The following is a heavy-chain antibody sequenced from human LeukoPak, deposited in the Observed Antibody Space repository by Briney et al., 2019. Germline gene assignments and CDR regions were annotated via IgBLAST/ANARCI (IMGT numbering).Heavy chain of an antibody. J-gene: IGHJ4*02. CDR1: GYSISSGYY. V-gene: IGHV4-38-2*02. Sequence: SGTLSLTCAVSGYSISSGYYWDWIRPPPGKGLEWIGSIFHSGSTYYTPSLKSRVTISVDASKNQFSLKLTSVTAADTAVYYCAREQSASCDYWGQGTLVTVSS. D-gene: IGHD2-2*01. CDR2: IFHSGST. CDR3: AREQSASCDY.